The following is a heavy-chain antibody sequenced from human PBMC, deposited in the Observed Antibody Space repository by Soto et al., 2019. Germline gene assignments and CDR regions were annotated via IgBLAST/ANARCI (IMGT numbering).Heavy chain of an antibody. CDR3: ARSPTVYYDFWSGYCPTGMDV. V-gene: IGHV1-46*01. CDR1: GYTFTSYY. Sequence: QVQLVQSGVEVKKPGASVKVSCKASGYTFTSYYMHWVRQAPGQGLEWMGIINPSGGSTSYAQKFQGRVTMTRDTSTSTVYMELSSLRSEDTAVYYCARSPTVYYDFWSGYCPTGMDVWGQGTTVTVSS. D-gene: IGHD3-3*01. CDR2: INPSGGST. J-gene: IGHJ6*02.